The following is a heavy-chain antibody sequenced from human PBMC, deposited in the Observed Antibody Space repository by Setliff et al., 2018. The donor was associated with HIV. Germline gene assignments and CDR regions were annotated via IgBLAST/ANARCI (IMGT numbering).Heavy chain of an antibody. Sequence: GESLKISCEASGYSFSTYWIGWVRQMPGKGLEWMGIMYPGTSTTKYSPSFQGQATISADKSISTTYLQWSSLKASDTAMYYCASLSGYSGDAFDVWGQGTMVTVSS. J-gene: IGHJ3*01. D-gene: IGHD3-22*01. CDR2: MYPGTSTT. CDR1: GYSFSTYW. CDR3: ASLSGYSGDAFDV. V-gene: IGHV5-51*01.